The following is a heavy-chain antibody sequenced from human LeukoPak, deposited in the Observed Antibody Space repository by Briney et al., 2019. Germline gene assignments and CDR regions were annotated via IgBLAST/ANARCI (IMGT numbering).Heavy chain of an antibody. J-gene: IGHJ5*02. V-gene: IGHV1-69*04. Sequence: ASVKVSCKASGDSLNTYAINWVRQAPGQGLEWMGRVIPVLNVPHYAQKFQDRVTITAETSSNTSHLELRSLTSDDTAIYYCARAPHYSASSGYNWFHPWGQGSLVTVSS. CDR3: ARAPHYSASSGYNWFHP. CDR1: GDSLNTYA. CDR2: VIPVLNVP. D-gene: IGHD3-22*01.